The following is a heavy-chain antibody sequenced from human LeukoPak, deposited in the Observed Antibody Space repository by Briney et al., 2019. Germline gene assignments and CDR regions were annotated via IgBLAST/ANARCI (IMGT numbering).Heavy chain of an antibody. D-gene: IGHD5-18*01. CDR1: GFTFSDYW. CDR3: ARDRGFSYGIDF. J-gene: IGHJ4*02. CDR2: IQQDGSEK. Sequence: PGGSLRLSCAASGFTFSDYWMSWVRQAPGKGLEWVANIQQDGSEKYYVDSVKGRFTISRDNATKSLLLQVSSLRGEDTAVYYCARDRGFSYGIDFWGQGTLVTVSS. V-gene: IGHV3-7*04.